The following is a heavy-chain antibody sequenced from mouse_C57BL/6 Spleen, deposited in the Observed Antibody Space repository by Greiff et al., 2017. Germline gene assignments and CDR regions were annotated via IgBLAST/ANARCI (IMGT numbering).Heavy chain of an antibody. D-gene: IGHD2-2*01. J-gene: IGHJ2*01. CDR2: IYPSDSET. CDR3: ARSGEWLRRRFDY. CDR1: GYTFTSYW. V-gene: IGHV1-61*01. Sequence: QVQLQQPGAELVRPGSSVKLSCKASGYTFTSYWMDWVKQRPGQGLEWIGNIYPSDSETHYNQKFKDKATLTVDKSSSTAYMQLSSLTSEDSAVYYCARSGEWLRRRFDYWGQGTTLTVSS.